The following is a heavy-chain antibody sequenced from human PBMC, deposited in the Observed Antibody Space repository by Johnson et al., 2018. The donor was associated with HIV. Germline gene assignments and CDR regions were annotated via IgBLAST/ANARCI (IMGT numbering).Heavy chain of an antibody. CDR1: GFTFSSYA. Sequence: QVQLVESGGDVVQPGGSLRLSCAASGFTFSSYAMHWVRQAPGKGLEWVAVISYDGSNKYYADSVKGRFTISRDNSKNTLYLQMNSLRAEDTAVYYCANSRGYGDAFDIWGQGTMVTVSS. D-gene: IGHD5-18*01. J-gene: IGHJ3*02. CDR3: ANSRGYGDAFDI. CDR2: ISYDGSNK. V-gene: IGHV3-30-3*01.